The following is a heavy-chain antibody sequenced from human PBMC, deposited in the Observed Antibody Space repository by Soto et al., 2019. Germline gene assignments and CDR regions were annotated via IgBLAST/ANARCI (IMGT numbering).Heavy chain of an antibody. J-gene: IGHJ4*02. CDR3: ARSITFDWLFFDN. CDR1: GGSISRSNW. V-gene: IGHV4-4*02. D-gene: IGHD3-9*01. Sequence: PSETLSLTCAVSGGSISRSNWWSRVRQPPGKGLEWIGEIYHSGSTNYHPSLKSRVTISVDKSKNQFSLKLTSLTAADTAVYYCARSITFDWLFFDNWGQGTLVTVSS. CDR2: IYHSGST.